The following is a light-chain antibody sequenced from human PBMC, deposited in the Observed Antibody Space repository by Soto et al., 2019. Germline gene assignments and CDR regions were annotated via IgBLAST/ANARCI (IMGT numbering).Light chain of an antibody. V-gene: IGLV1-51*01. J-gene: IGLJ2*01. CDR1: SYNIGSNF. Sequence: QSVLTQPPSVSAAPGQRVAISCAGSSYNIGSNFVSWYRHVPGPAPKLLIYENDKRPSEIPDRFSGSKSGTSATLAITGLQTGDEVDYYCRTRDSTLKDVLFGGGTKLTVL. CDR3: RTRDSTLKDVL. CDR2: END.